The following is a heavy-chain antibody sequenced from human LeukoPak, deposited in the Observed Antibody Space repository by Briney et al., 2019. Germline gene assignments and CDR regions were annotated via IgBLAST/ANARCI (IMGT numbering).Heavy chain of an antibody. CDR3: AELGITMIGGV. D-gene: IGHD3-10*02. J-gene: IGHJ6*04. CDR2: ISWDGGST. CDR1: GFTFDDYA. Sequence: PGGSLRLSCAASGFTFDDYAMHWVRQTPGKGLEWVSLISWDGGSTYYADSVKDRFTISRDNAKNSLYLQMSSLRAEDTAVYYCAELGITMIGGVWGKGTTVTISS. V-gene: IGHV3-43D*03.